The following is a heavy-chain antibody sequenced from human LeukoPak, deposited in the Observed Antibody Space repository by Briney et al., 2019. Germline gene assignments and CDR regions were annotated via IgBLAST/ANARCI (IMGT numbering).Heavy chain of an antibody. D-gene: IGHD5-18*01. CDR3: ARAPPSSGYAYHFDI. CDR2: IYSDGSIT. V-gene: IGHV3-74*03. CDR1: EFTFSSYW. J-gene: IGHJ3*02. Sequence: GGSLRLSCAASEFTFSSYWMHWVRQAPGKGLVWVSRIYSDGSITTYTDSVKGRFTISRDNAKNTLYLHMNSLRAEDTAVYYCARAPPSSGYAYHFDIWGQGTMVTVSS.